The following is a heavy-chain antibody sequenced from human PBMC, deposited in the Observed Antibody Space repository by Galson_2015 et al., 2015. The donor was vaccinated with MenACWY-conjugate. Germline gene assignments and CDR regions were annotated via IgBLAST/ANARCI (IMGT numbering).Heavy chain of an antibody. D-gene: IGHD2-15*01. J-gene: IGHJ3*02. CDR1: GFSLSNARMG. CDR3: ARIVKRSGLDAFDI. V-gene: IGHV2-26*01. CDR2: IFSNDEK. Sequence: PALVKPTQTLTLTCTVSGFSLSNARMGVSWIRQPPGKALEWLAHIFSNDEKSYSTSLKSRLTISKDTSKSQVVLTMTNMDPVDTATYYCARIVKRSGLDAFDIWGQGTMVTVSS.